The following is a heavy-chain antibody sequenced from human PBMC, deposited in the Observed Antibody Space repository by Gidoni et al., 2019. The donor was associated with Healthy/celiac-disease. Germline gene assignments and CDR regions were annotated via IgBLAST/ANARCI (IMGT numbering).Heavy chain of an antibody. Sequence: QVQLVESGGGVVQPGRSLRLSWAASGFTFSRYSLHWVRQAPGKGVEWVAVIWYDGSNKYYADSVKGRFTISRDNSKNTLYLQMNSLRAEDTAVYYCARDLGVSVVGGDYYGMDVWGQGTTVTVSS. CDR1: GFTFSRYS. J-gene: IGHJ6*02. V-gene: IGHV3-33*01. CDR2: IWYDGSNK. D-gene: IGHD2-15*01. CDR3: ARDLGVSVVGGDYYGMDV.